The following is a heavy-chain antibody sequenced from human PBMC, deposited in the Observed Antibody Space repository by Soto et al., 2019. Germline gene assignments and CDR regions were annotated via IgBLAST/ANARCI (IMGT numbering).Heavy chain of an antibody. CDR3: ACVSGYDHY. Sequence: QVQLQESGPGLVKPSQTLSLTCTVSGGSISSGGYYWSWIRQHPGKGLEWIGYIYYSGSTYYNPSLXRRXNXIVDTSKNQSSRKLSAVSAADTAVYYCACVSGYDHYWGQGTLVTVSS. D-gene: IGHD5-12*01. CDR1: GGSISSGGYY. CDR2: IYYSGST. V-gene: IGHV4-31*03. J-gene: IGHJ4*02.